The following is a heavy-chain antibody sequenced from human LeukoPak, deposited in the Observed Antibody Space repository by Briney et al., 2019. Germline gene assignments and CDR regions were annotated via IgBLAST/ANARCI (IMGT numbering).Heavy chain of an antibody. J-gene: IGHJ4*02. CDR1: GGSFSGYY. Sequence: SETLSLTCAVYGGSFSGYYWSWIRQPPGKGLEWIGEINHSGSTNYNPSLKSRVTISGDTSKNQFSLKLRSVTAADTAVYYCARALERCYYDSSGYYAHFDYWGQGTLVTVSS. V-gene: IGHV4-34*01. CDR3: ARALERCYYDSSGYYAHFDY. CDR2: INHSGST. D-gene: IGHD3-22*01.